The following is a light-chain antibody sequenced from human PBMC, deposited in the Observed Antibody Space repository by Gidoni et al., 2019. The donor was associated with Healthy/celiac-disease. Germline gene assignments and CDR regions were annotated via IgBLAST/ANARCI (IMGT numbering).Light chain of an antibody. CDR2: AAS. V-gene: IGKV1-39*01. CDR3: QQSYSTPPLT. J-gene: IGKJ4*01. Sequence: DIQMTQSPSSLSASVGDRVTITCRASQSISSYLNLYQQKPGKAPKLLNDAASSVQSGVATRCSGSGSGKDSTIISSSLQPEDVANYYCQQSYSTPPLTFGGGTKVEIK. CDR1: QSISSY.